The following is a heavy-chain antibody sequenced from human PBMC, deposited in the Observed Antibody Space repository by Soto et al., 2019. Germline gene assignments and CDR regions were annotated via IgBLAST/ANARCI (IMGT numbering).Heavy chain of an antibody. D-gene: IGHD2-2*01. Sequence: ASVKVSCKASGYTFTSYGISWVRQAPGQGLEWMGWISAYNGNTNYAQKLQGRVAMTTDTSTSTAYMELRSLRSDDTAVYYCARDRLVVPAAINYYYYGMDVWGQGTTVTSP. V-gene: IGHV1-18*01. CDR3: ARDRLVVPAAINYYYYGMDV. CDR1: GYTFTSYG. CDR2: ISAYNGNT. J-gene: IGHJ6*02.